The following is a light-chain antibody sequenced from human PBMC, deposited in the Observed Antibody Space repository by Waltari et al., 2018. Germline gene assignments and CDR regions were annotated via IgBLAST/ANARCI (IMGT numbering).Light chain of an antibody. V-gene: IGKV1-5*03. CDR3: QDYNSYT. CDR2: KAS. J-gene: IGKJ1*01. CDR1: HSISWW. Sequence: DIQMTQSPSTLSASVGDRVTITCRASHSISWWLAWFQQKPGKAPKLLIYKASSLQSGVPSRFSGSGFGTEFTLTISSLQADDFATYYCQDYNSYTFGQGTKVEVK.